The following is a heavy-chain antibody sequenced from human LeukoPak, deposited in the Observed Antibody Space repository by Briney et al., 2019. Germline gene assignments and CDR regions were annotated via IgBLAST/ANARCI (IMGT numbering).Heavy chain of an antibody. J-gene: IGHJ4*02. CDR2: INHSGST. CDR1: GGSFSGYY. V-gene: IGHV4-34*01. Sequence: SETLSLTCAVYGGSFSGYYWSWIRQPPGKGLGWIGEINHSGSTNYNPSLKSRVTISVDTSKNQFSLKLSSVTAADTAVYYCARVGEGYCSGGSCYYLDYFDYWGQGTLVTVSS. D-gene: IGHD2-15*01. CDR3: ARVGEGYCSGGSCYYLDYFDY.